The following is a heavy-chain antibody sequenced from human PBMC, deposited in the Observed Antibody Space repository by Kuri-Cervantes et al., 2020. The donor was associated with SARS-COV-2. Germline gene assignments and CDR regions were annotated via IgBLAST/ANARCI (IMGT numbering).Heavy chain of an antibody. Sequence: GGSLRLSCAASGFTVSSYGMHWVRQAPGKGLEWVAVIWYDGSNKYYADSVKGRFTISRDNSKNTLYLQMNSLRAEDTAVYYCARGDYGSGSYGYYYGMDVWGQGTTVTVSS. V-gene: IGHV3-33*08. CDR2: IWYDGSNK. CDR3: ARGDYGSGSYGYYYGMDV. CDR1: GFTVSSYG. J-gene: IGHJ6*01. D-gene: IGHD3-10*01.